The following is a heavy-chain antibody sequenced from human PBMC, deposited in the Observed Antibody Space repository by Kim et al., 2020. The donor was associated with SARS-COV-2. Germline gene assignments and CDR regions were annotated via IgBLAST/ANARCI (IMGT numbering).Heavy chain of an antibody. CDR3: ARGGARGYYYGMDV. V-gene: IGHV1-3*01. CDR2: INAGNGNT. Sequence: ASVRVSCKASGYTFTSYAMHWVRQAPGQRLEWMGWINAGNGNTKYSQKFQGRVTITRDTSASTAYMELSSLRSEDTAVYYCARGGARGYYYGMDVWGQGTTVTVSS. J-gene: IGHJ6*02. CDR1: GYTFTSYA.